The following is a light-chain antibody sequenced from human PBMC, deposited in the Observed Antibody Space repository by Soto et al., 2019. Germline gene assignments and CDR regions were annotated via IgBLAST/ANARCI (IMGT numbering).Light chain of an antibody. CDR2: YDS. Sequence: SYELTQPPSVSVAPGKTARITCGGNNIGSKSVHWYQQKPGQAPVLVIYYDSDRTSGIPERFSGSNSGNTATLTISRVEAGDEADYYCQVWESSSDWVFGGGTKVTVL. V-gene: IGLV3-21*01. CDR1: NIGSKS. CDR3: QVWESSSDWV. J-gene: IGLJ3*02.